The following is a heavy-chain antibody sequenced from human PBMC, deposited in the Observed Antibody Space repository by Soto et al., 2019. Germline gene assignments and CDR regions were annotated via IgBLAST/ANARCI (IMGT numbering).Heavy chain of an antibody. Sequence: SQTLSLTCAISGDRVSSNSAAWNCIIHSPSRVLEWLGRTYYRSKWYNDYAVSVKSRITINPDTSKNQFSLQLNSVTPEDTAVYYCARDGLTPIYYYYGMDVWGQGTTVTVSS. J-gene: IGHJ6*02. CDR2: TYYRSKWYN. V-gene: IGHV6-1*01. D-gene: IGHD3-9*01. CDR3: ARDGLTPIYYYYGMDV. CDR1: GDRVSSNSAA.